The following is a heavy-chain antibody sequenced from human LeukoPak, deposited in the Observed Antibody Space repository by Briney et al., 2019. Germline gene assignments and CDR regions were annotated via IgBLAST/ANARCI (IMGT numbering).Heavy chain of an antibody. CDR2: ISTQSGNT. D-gene: IGHD4-17*01. Sequence: ASVKVSCEASGYTLTSYGINWMRQAPGQGLEWMGWISTQSGNTNYAQKVQGRLTLTTDRSTNTAYMELRSLRSDDTAVYYCARGAYGDKWGQGTMVTVSS. J-gene: IGHJ4*02. CDR3: ARGAYGDK. V-gene: IGHV1-18*01. CDR1: GYTLTSYG.